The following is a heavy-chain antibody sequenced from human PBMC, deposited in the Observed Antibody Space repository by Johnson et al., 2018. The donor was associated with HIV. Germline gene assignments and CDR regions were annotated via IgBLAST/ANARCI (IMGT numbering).Heavy chain of an antibody. Sequence: VQLVESGGGLVQPGGSLRLSCAASGFTFSSYDMHWVRQATGKGLEWVSAISGSGGSTYYADSVKGRFTISRDNSKNTLYLQMNSLRAEDTAVYYCAIVGIFGVAPDDAFDIWGQGTMVTVSS. CDR1: GFTFSSYD. D-gene: IGHD3-3*01. CDR3: AIVGIFGVAPDDAFDI. CDR2: ISGSGGST. J-gene: IGHJ3*02. V-gene: IGHV3-23*04.